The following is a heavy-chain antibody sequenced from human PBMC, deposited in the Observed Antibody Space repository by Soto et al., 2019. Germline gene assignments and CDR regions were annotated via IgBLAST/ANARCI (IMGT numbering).Heavy chain of an antibody. CDR3: ARKRLSSGNCSLRVQH. CDR2: INAGNGNT. V-gene: IGHV1-3*01. Sequence: ASVKVSCKASGYTFTSYAMHCVRQAPGQRLEWMGWINAGNGNTKYSQEFQGRVTITRDTSASTAYMELSSLRSEDTAVYYCARKRLSSGNCSLRVQHWGQRSLVTV. CDR1: GYTFTSYA. D-gene: IGHD3-10*01. J-gene: IGHJ4*02.